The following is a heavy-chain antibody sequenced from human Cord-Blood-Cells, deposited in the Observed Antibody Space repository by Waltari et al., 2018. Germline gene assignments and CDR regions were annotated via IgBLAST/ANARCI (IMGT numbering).Heavy chain of an antibody. CDR2: ISSSSSYI. J-gene: IGHJ4*02. V-gene: IGHV3-21*01. CDR3: ARGYCTNGVCYFDY. D-gene: IGHD2-8*01. Sequence: QAPGKGLEWVSSISSSSSYIYYADSVKGRFTISRDNAKNSLYLQMNSLRAEDTAVYYCARGYCTNGVCYFDYWGQGTLVTVSS.